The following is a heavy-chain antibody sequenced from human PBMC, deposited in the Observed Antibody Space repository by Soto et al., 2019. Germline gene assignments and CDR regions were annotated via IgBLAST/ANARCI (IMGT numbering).Heavy chain of an antibody. Sequence: SDTLSLTCAVSGFLISSGNHWGWIRKPPGKGLEWIGSIFHGGNTYYNPSLKSRVTISVDMSKNQFSLKLNSVSAADTAVYYCARARWYDAFDVWGQGTVVTVSS. CDR3: ARARWYDAFDV. D-gene: IGHD2-15*01. V-gene: IGHV4-38-2*01. CDR2: IFHGGNT. CDR1: GFLISSGNH. J-gene: IGHJ3*01.